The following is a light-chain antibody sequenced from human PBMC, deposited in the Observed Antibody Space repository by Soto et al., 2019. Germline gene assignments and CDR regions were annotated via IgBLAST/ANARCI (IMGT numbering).Light chain of an antibody. CDR2: EHN. CDR3: QSYDSSNVV. J-gene: IGLJ2*01. V-gene: IGLV6-57*04. CDR1: SGSIGSNY. Sequence: NFMLTQPHSVSESPGKTVTISCTRSSGSIGSNYVQWYQQRPGSAPTTVIYEHNQRPSGVPDRFSGSIDSSSNSASLTISVLKTEDEADYYCQSYDSSNVVFGGGTKLTVL.